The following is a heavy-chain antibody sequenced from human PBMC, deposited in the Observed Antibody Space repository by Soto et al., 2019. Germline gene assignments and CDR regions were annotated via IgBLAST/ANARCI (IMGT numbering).Heavy chain of an antibody. CDR3: ARDRFSVVQAAPPDY. CDR1: GYTFTSYA. V-gene: IGHV1-3*01. D-gene: IGHD2-2*01. CDR2: INAGNGNT. J-gene: IGHJ4*01. Sequence: QVQLVQSGAEVKKPGASVKVSCKASGYTFTSYAMHWVRQAPGQRLEWMGWINAGNGNTKYAQKFQGSVTITRDTSASTAYMELSSLRSEDTAVYYCARDRFSVVQAAPPDYWGHGTLVTVSS.